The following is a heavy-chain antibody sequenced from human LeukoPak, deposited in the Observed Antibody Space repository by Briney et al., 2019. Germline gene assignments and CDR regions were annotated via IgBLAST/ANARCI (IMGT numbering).Heavy chain of an antibody. CDR1: GYTFSSYG. CDR2: ISAYNGNT. D-gene: IGHD3-22*01. J-gene: IGHJ4*02. CDR3: ARDRQLGSSGYYAAY. Sequence: GASVKVSCKASGYTFSSYGISWVRQAPGQGLEWMVWISAYNGNTNYAQKVQGRVTLTTETSTSTAYMELRSLRSDDTAVHYCARDRQLGSSGYYAAYWGQGTLVTVSS. V-gene: IGHV1-18*01.